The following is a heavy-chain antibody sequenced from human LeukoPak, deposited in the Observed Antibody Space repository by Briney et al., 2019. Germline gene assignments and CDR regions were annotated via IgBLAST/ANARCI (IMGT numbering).Heavy chain of an antibody. CDR1: GGTFSSYA. D-gene: IGHD2-15*01. V-gene: IGHV1-18*01. CDR2: ISAYNGNT. CDR3: ARYCSGGSCYSNYYGMDV. Sequence: ASVKVSCKASGGTFSSYAISWVRQAPGQGLEWMGWISAYNGNTNYAQKLQGRVTMTTDTSTSTAYMELRSLGSDDTAVYYCARYCSGGSCYSNYYGMDVWGQGTTVTVSS. J-gene: IGHJ6*02.